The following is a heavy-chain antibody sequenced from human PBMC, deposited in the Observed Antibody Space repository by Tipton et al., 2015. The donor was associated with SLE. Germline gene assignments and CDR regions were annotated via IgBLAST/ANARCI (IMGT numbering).Heavy chain of an antibody. CDR2: IYYSGST. Sequence: TLSLTCTVSGGSISSSSYYWGWIRQPPGKGLEWIGSIYYSGSTYYNPSLKSRVTISVDTSKNQFSLKLSSVTAADTAVYYCASYLETSYFDYWGQGTLVTVSS. CDR1: GGSISSSSYY. D-gene: IGHD1-1*01. J-gene: IGHJ4*02. V-gene: IGHV4-39*07. CDR3: ASYLETSYFDY.